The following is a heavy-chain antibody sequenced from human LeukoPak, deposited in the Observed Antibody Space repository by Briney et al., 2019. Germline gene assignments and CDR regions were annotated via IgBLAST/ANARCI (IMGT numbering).Heavy chain of an antibody. J-gene: IGHJ5*02. CDR2: INPSGGST. D-gene: IGHD3-16*02. V-gene: IGHV1-46*01. CDR3: ATTFGGVIVTLGVNWFDP. Sequence: APVKVSCKASGYTFISYYIHWVRQAPGQGLEWMGIINPSGGSTTYAQKFQGRVTITADESTSTAYMELSSLGSEDTAVYYCATTFGGVIVTLGVNWFDPWGQGTLVTVSS. CDR1: GYTFISYY.